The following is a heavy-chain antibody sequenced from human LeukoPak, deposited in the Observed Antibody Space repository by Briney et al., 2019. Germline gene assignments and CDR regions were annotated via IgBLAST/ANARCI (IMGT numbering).Heavy chain of an antibody. Sequence: SETLSLTCTVSGGSISSSSYYWGWIRQPSGKGLEWIGSIYYSGSTYYNPSLKSRVTISVDTSKNQFSLKLSSVTAADTAVYYCAREYPYYYDSSGYYSDYWGQGTLVTVSS. D-gene: IGHD3-22*01. CDR2: IYYSGST. CDR3: AREYPYYYDSSGYYSDY. V-gene: IGHV4-39*07. CDR1: GGSISSSSYY. J-gene: IGHJ4*02.